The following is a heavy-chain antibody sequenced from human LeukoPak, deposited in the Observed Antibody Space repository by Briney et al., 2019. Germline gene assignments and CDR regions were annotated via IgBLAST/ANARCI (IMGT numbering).Heavy chain of an antibody. V-gene: IGHV4-39*01. CDR3: ARADYGDYGNRRDFDL. Sequence: SETLSLTCTVSGDSISSSTYYWGWIRQPPGKGLEWIGSIYYSGSTYYNPSLKSRVTISVDTSKNQFSLKLSSVTAADTALYYCARADYGDYGNRRDFDLWGRGTLVTVSS. J-gene: IGHJ2*01. D-gene: IGHD4-17*01. CDR1: GDSISSSTYY. CDR2: IYYSGST.